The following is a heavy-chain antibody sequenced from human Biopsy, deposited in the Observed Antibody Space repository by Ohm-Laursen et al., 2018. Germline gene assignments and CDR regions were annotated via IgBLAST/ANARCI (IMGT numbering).Heavy chain of an antibody. J-gene: IGHJ3*02. CDR3: THHYDASDDVFDI. Sequence: SLRLSCAASGFTFSHAWMSWVRQAPGKGLEWVGRIKNEIDGGTTDYAAPVKGRFTILRDDSKNMLFLRMDSLKTEDTAVYYCTHHYDASDDVFDIWGQGTVVTVSS. V-gene: IGHV3-15*01. CDR2: IKNEIDGGTT. D-gene: IGHD3-22*01. CDR1: GFTFSHAW.